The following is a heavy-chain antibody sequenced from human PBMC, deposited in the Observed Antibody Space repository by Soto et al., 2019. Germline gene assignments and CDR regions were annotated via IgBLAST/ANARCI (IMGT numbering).Heavy chain of an antibody. V-gene: IGHV4-31*03. Sequence: KASETLSLTCTVSGGSINSGVYYWNWIRQHPGKGLEWIGYIYHSGTTYYNPSLRSRATISVDTSERQFSLNLSSVTAADTAVYYCARDAYCSTTRCNDGMDVWGQGTTVTVSS. CDR3: ARDAYCSTTRCNDGMDV. J-gene: IGHJ6*02. CDR1: GGSINSGVYY. CDR2: IYHSGTT. D-gene: IGHD2-2*01.